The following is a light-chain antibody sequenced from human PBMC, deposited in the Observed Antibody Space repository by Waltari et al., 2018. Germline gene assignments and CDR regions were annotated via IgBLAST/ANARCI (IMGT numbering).Light chain of an antibody. CDR2: DVS. V-gene: IGKV1-33*01. J-gene: IGKJ2*01. Sequence: DIQMTQSPSSLSASVGDRVTITCQASQDISNYLNWYQQKPGKAPKLLIYDVSNLEKGVPSRFSGGGSETDFSFTISSLQSEDIATYYCQQYEDVPYTFGQGTKLMIK. CDR3: QQYEDVPYT. CDR1: QDISNY.